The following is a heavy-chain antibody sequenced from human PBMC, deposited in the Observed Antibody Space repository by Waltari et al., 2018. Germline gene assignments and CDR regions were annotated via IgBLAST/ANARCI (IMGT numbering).Heavy chain of an antibody. CDR1: GGSISSYY. Sequence: QVQLQESGPGLVKPSETLSLTCTVSGGSISSYYWSWIRQPPGKGLEWIGYIYYSGSTNYNPSLKSRVTISVDTSKNQFSLKLSSVTAADTAVYYCAVSGYYHDYFDYWGQGTLVTVSS. V-gene: IGHV4-59*01. CDR3: AVSGYYHDYFDY. J-gene: IGHJ4*02. CDR2: IYYSGST. D-gene: IGHD3-22*01.